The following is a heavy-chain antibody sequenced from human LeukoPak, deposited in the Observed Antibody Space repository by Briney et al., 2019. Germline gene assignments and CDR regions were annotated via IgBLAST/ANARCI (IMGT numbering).Heavy chain of an antibody. V-gene: IGHV4-59*01. CDR3: ARDRVPQV. D-gene: IGHD3-10*01. J-gene: IGHJ4*02. CDR2: IYYSGST. Sequence: PSETLSLTCTVSGGSISSYYWSWIRQPPGKGLEWIGYIYYSGSTNYNPSLKSRVTISVDTSKNQFSLKLSSVTAADTAVYYCARDRVPQVWGQGTLVTVSS. CDR1: GGSISSYY.